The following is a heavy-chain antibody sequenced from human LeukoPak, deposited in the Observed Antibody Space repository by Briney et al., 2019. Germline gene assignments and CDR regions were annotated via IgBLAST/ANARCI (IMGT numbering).Heavy chain of an antibody. D-gene: IGHD6-19*01. CDR3: ARDQIAVAGSSYYYYGMDV. J-gene: IGHJ6*02. CDR1: GGSISSYY. Sequence: SETLFLTCTVSGGSISSYYWSWIQQPAGKGLEWIGRIYTSGSTNYNPSLKSRVTMSVDTSKNQFSLKLSSVTAADTAVYYCARDQIAVAGSSYYYYGMDVWGQGTTVTVSS. CDR2: IYTSGST. V-gene: IGHV4-4*07.